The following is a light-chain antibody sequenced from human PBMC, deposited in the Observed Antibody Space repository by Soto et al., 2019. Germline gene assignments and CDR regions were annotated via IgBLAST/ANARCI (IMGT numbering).Light chain of an antibody. CDR1: QSVSSN. V-gene: IGKV3-15*01. Sequence: EIVMTQSPATLSVSPGERATLSCRASQSVSSNLAWYQQKPGQGPRLLIYGASTRATGIPARFSGSGSGTEFTLTISSLQSEDFAVYYCLQYKNWPQFTFGPGTKVDIK. J-gene: IGKJ3*01. CDR3: LQYKNWPQFT. CDR2: GAS.